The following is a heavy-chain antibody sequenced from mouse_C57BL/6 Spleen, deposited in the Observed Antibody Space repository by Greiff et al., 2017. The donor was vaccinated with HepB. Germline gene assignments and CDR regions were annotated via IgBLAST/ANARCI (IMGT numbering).Heavy chain of an antibody. CDR2: INPSSGYT. Sequence: VQLQQSGAELAKPGASVKLSCKASGYTFTSYWMHWVNQRPGQGLEWIGYINPSSGYTKYNQKFKDKATLTADKSSSTAYMQLSSLTDEDSAVYYCARDYDYDGTGFDYWGQGTTLTVSS. CDR1: GYTFTSYW. V-gene: IGHV1-7*01. CDR3: ARDYDYDGTGFDY. D-gene: IGHD2-4*01. J-gene: IGHJ2*01.